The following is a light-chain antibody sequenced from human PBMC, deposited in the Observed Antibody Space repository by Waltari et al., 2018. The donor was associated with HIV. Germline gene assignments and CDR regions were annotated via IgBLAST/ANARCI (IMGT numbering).Light chain of an antibody. V-gene: IGLV1-47*01. CDR3: AAWDDSLSGYV. CDR2: QTD. CDR1: TATNIARDD. Sequence: QSVLSQPPSASGTPGQRLTISCSVSTATNIARDDVRWFRQVPGAAPRLLMYQTDQRPSWVTDRFSGSKSGTSASLVISGLRSEDEAHYYCAAWDDSLSGYVFGTGTKVIVL. J-gene: IGLJ1*01.